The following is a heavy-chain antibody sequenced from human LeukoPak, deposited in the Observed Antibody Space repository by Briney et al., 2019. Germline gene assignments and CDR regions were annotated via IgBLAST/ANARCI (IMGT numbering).Heavy chain of an antibody. V-gene: IGHV1-18*01. CDR2: ISAYNGNT. CDR1: GYTFTSYG. Sequence: GASVKVSCKASGYTFTSYGISWVRQAPGQGREWMGWISAYNGNTNYAQKLQGRVTMTTDTSTSTAYMELRSLRSDDTAVYYCARDQDDYGDYGYYYGMDVWGQGTTVTVSS. J-gene: IGHJ6*02. D-gene: IGHD4-17*01. CDR3: ARDQDDYGDYGYYYGMDV.